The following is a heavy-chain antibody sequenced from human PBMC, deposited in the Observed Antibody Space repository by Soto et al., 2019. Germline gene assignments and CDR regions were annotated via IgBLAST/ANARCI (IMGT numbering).Heavy chain of an antibody. CDR1: GYTFTSYY. J-gene: IGHJ5*02. CDR3: ARDYGRWVVVAATGGWFDP. V-gene: IGHV1-46*03. Sequence: QVQLVQSGAEVKKPGASVKVSCKASGYTFTSYYMHWVRQAPGQGLEWMGIINPSGGSTSYAQKFQGRVTMTRDTSTSTVYMELSSLRSEDTAVYYCARDYGRWVVVAATGGWFDPWGQGTLVTVSS. D-gene: IGHD2-15*01. CDR2: INPSGGST.